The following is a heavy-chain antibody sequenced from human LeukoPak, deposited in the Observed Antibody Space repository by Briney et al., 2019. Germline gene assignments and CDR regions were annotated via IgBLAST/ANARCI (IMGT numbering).Heavy chain of an antibody. CDR2: IYYSGST. J-gene: IGHJ6*03. V-gene: IGHV4-39*07. CDR1: GGSISSSSYY. Sequence: SETLSLTCTVSGGSISSSSYYWGWIRQPPGKGLEWIGSIYYSGSTYYNPSLKSRVTISVDTSKNQFSLKLSSVTAADTAVYYCARVGYYYYMDVWGKGTTVTVS. CDR3: ARVGYYYYMDV.